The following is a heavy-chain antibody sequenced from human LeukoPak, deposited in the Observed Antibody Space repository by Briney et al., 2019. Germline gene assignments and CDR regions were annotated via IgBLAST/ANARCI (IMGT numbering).Heavy chain of an antibody. V-gene: IGHV1-2*02. D-gene: IGHD3-22*01. CDR2: INPNSGGT. CDR1: GYTFTGYY. CDR3: VLEDRFSSASDP. Sequence: ASVKVSCKASGYTFTGYYMHWVRQAPGQGLEWMGWINPNSGGTNYAQKFQGRVTMTRDTSISTAYMELSRLRSDDTAVYYRVLEDRFSSASDPWGQGTLVTVSS. J-gene: IGHJ5*02.